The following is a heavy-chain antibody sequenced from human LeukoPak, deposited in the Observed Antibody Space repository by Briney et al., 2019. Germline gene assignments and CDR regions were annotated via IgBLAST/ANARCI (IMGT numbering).Heavy chain of an antibody. J-gene: IGHJ6*02. Sequence: SETLSLTCAVSGGSISSSNWWSWVRQPPGKGLEWIGEIYHSGSTNYNPSLKSRVTISVDKSKNQFSLKLSSVTAADTAVYYCARVERYYYYGMDVWGQGTTVTVSS. V-gene: IGHV4-4*02. CDR1: GGSISSSNW. CDR3: ARVERYYYYGMDV. CDR2: IYHSGST. D-gene: IGHD3-3*01.